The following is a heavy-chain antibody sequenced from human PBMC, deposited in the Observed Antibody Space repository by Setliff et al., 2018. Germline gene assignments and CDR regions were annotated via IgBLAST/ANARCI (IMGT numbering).Heavy chain of an antibody. J-gene: IGHJ6*02. V-gene: IGHV4-59*01. Sequence: SETLSLTCTVSGGSISSYYWSWIRQPPGKGLEWIGYIYYSGSTNYDPSLKSRVTISVDTSKNQFSLKLSSVTAVDTAVYYCARDEGSSYFYGMDVWGQGTTVT. CDR1: GGSISSYY. D-gene: IGHD6-13*01. CDR2: IYYSGST. CDR3: ARDEGSSYFYGMDV.